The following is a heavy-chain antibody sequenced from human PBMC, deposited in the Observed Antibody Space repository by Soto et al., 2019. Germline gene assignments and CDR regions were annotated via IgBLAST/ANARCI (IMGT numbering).Heavy chain of an antibody. CDR3: VRVSGSYYYGMDV. V-gene: IGHV4-4*02. Sequence: QVQLQESGPGLVKPSGTLSLTCAVSGGSISSSNCWSWVRQPPGKGLEWIGEIYHSGSTNFNPSLKSRVTISVDKSKNQFSLKLNSVTAADTAVYYCVRVSGSYYYGMDVWGQGTTVTVSS. CDR1: GGSISSSNC. CDR2: IYHSGST. J-gene: IGHJ6*02.